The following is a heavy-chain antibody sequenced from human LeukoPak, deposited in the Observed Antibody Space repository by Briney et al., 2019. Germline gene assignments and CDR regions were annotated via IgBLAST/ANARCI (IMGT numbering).Heavy chain of an antibody. Sequence: ASVKVSCKASGYTFTGYYMHWVRQAPGQGLEWMGWINPNSGGTNYAQKFQGRVTMTRDTSISTAYMELSRLRSDDTAVYYCARGNRCSGGSCYSWWFDPWGQGTLVTVSS. V-gene: IGHV1-2*02. J-gene: IGHJ5*02. D-gene: IGHD2-15*01. CDR3: ARGNRCSGGSCYSWWFDP. CDR2: INPNSGGT. CDR1: GYTFTGYY.